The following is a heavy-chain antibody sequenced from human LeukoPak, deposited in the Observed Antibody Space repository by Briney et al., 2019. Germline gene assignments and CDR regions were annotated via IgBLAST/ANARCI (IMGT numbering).Heavy chain of an antibody. Sequence: GGSLRLSCAASGFTFDDYAMHWVRQAPGKGLEWVSLISGDGGSTYYADSVKGRFTISRDNSKNTLYLQMNSLRAEDTAVYYCARAGGTYCGGDCLDYWGQGTLVTVSS. CDR2: ISGDGGST. J-gene: IGHJ4*02. V-gene: IGHV3-43*02. CDR3: ARAGGTYCGGDCLDY. D-gene: IGHD2-21*01. CDR1: GFTFDDYA.